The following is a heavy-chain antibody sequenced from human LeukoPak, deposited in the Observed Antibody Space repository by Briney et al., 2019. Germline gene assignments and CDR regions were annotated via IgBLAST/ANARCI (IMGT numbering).Heavy chain of an antibody. V-gene: IGHV4-30-4*01. CDR2: IYYRGST. D-gene: IGHD6-13*01. CDR1: GGSISSGDYY. CDR3: ARDAPIAAALYYFDY. Sequence: PSETLSLTCTVSGGSISSGDYYGSWIRQPPGKGLEWIGYIYYRGSTYYHPSLKSRFTTSVDTSKNQFSLKLSSVTAADTAVYYCARDAPIAAALYYFDYWGQGTLVTVSS. J-gene: IGHJ4*02.